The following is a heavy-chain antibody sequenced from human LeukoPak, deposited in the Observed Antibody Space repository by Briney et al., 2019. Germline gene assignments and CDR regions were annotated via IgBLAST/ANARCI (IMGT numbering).Heavy chain of an antibody. CDR3: AELGITMIGGV. D-gene: IGHD3-10*02. CDR2: ISSSGSTI. CDR1: GFSFRNYG. J-gene: IGHJ6*04. V-gene: IGHV3-48*04. Sequence: GGSLRLSCATSGFSFRNYGMSWVRQAPGKGLEWVSYISSSGSTIYYADSVKGRFTISRDNAKNSLYLQMNSLRAEDTAVYYCAELGITMIGGVWGKGTTVTISS.